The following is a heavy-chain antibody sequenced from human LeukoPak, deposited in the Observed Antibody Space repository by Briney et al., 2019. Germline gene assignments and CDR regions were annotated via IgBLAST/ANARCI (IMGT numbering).Heavy chain of an antibody. Sequence: GGSLRLSCTASGFTLSTCAMNWVRQAPGKGLEWVSSISHSGDTSDYADSVKGRFTISRDNSKNTLYLQMSSLRAEDTAIYYCVNEALDYWGQGTLVTVSA. J-gene: IGHJ4*02. V-gene: IGHV3-23*01. CDR1: GFTLSTCA. CDR3: VNEALDY. CDR2: ISHSGDTS.